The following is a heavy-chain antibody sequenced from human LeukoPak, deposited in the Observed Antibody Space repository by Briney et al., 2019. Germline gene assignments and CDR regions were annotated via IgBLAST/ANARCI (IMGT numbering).Heavy chain of an antibody. J-gene: IGHJ4*02. D-gene: IGHD3-22*01. Sequence: SETLSLTCTVSGGSISSSSYYWGWIRQPPGKGLEWIGSIYYSGSTYYNPSLKSRVTISVDMSKNQFSLKLSSVTAADTAVYYCARSGNYYDSSGYYYGNFDYWGQGTLVTVSS. CDR3: ARSGNYYDSSGYYYGNFDY. V-gene: IGHV4-39*01. CDR1: GGSISSSSYY. CDR2: IYYSGST.